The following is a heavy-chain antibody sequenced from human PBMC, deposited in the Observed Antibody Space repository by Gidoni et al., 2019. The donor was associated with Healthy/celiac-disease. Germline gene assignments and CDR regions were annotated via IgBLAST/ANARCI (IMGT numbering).Heavy chain of an antibody. CDR1: GGTFSSYA. D-gene: IGHD2-2*01. Sequence: QVQLVQSGAEVKKPGSSVKVSCKASGGTFSSYAISWVRQAPGQGLEWMGGIIPIFGTANYAQKFQGRVTITADESTSTAYMELSSLRSEDTAVYYCASTQADIVVVPVPETYGMDVWGQGTTVTVSS. V-gene: IGHV1-69*01. J-gene: IGHJ6*02. CDR3: ASTQADIVVVPVPETYGMDV. CDR2: IIPIFGTA.